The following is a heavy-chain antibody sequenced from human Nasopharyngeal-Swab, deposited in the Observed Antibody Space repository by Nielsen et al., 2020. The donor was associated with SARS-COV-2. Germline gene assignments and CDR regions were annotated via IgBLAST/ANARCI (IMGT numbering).Heavy chain of an antibody. CDR2: ISWNSGSI. Sequence: SLKISCAASGFTFDDYAMHWVRQAPGKGLEWVSGISWNSGSIGYADSVKGRFTISRDNAKNSLYLQMNSLRAEDTASYYCAKESSVTTEGWGQGTLVTVSS. CDR1: GFTFDDYA. J-gene: IGHJ4*02. CDR3: AKESSVTTEG. V-gene: IGHV3-9*01. D-gene: IGHD4-17*01.